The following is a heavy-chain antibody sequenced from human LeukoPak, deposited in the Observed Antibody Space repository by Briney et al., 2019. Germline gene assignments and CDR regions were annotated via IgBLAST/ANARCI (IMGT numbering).Heavy chain of an antibody. CDR2: ISYDGSNK. J-gene: IGHJ4*02. Sequence: GGSLRLSCTASGFAFSSFAMHWVRQAPGKGLEWVAVISYDGSNKYFADSVKGRFTISRDNSKNTLYLQMNSLRAEDTAVYYCARDQMISAAGLDYWGQGTLVTVSS. CDR1: GFAFSSFA. CDR3: ARDQMISAAGLDY. V-gene: IGHV3-30-3*01. D-gene: IGHD6-13*01.